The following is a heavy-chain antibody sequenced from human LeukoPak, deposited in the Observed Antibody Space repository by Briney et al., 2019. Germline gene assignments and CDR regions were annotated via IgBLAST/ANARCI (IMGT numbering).Heavy chain of an antibody. CDR3: ASAGAGAFDI. CDR1: GFTFSSYS. CDR2: ISSSSSYI. D-gene: IGHD1-26*01. V-gene: IGHV3-21*01. Sequence: GGSLRLSCAASGFTFSSYSMNWVRQAPGKGLEWVSSISSSSSYIYYADSVKGRSTISRDNAKNSLYLQMNSLRAEDTAVYYCASAGAGAFDIWGQGTMVTVSS. J-gene: IGHJ3*02.